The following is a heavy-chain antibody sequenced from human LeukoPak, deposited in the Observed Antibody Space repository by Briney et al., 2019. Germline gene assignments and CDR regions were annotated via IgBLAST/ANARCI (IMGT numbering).Heavy chain of an antibody. CDR3: AREGSTEWELLDDAFDI. Sequence: ASVKVSCKASGYTFTSYYMHLVRQAPGQGLEWMGIINPSGGSTSYAQKFQGRVTMTRDTSTSTVYMELSSLRSEDTAVYYCAREGSTEWELLDDAFDIWGQGTMVTVSS. V-gene: IGHV1-46*01. D-gene: IGHD1-26*01. J-gene: IGHJ3*02. CDR2: INPSGGST. CDR1: GYTFTSYY.